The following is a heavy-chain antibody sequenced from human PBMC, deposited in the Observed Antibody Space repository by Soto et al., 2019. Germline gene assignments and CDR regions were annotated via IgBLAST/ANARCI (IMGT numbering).Heavy chain of an antibody. CDR2: INPNSGGT. J-gene: IGHJ4*02. CDR1: GYTFTGYY. D-gene: IGHD3-22*01. V-gene: IGHV1-2*04. Sequence: ASVKVSCKASGYTFTGYYMHWVRQAPGQGLEWMGWINPNSGGTNYAQKFQGWVTMTRDTSTSTAYMELSRLRSEDTAVYYCARRRDYYDSSGYYSPFDYWGQGTLVTVSS. CDR3: ARRRDYYDSSGYYSPFDY.